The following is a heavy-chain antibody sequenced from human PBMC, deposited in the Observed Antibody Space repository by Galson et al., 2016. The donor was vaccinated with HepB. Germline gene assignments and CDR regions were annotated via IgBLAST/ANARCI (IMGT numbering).Heavy chain of an antibody. D-gene: IGHD3-10*01. V-gene: IGHV3-23*01. CDR2: ISGDGATT. CDR3: AKSPWSGHYYFDY. J-gene: IGHJ4*02. CDR1: GFTSSTYA. Sequence: SLRLSCAASGFTSSTYAMSWVRQAPGKGPEWVSVISGDGATTFYADSVKGRFTNSRDNSKNTLYLQMNSLRAEDTAIYYCAKSPWSGHYYFDYWGQGDLVPVSS.